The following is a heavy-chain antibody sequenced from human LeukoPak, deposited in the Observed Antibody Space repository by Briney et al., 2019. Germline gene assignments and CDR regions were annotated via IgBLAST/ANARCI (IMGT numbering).Heavy chain of an antibody. CDR3: ARSGVLRYFDWLSGYYFDY. Sequence: SETLSLTCAVYGGSFSGYYWSWIRQPPGKGLEWIGEINHSGSTNYNPSLKSRVTISVDTSKNQFSLKLSSVTAADTAVYYCARSGVLRYFDWLSGYYFDYWGQGTLVTVSS. V-gene: IGHV4-34*01. J-gene: IGHJ4*02. CDR1: GGSFSGYY. CDR2: INHSGST. D-gene: IGHD3-9*01.